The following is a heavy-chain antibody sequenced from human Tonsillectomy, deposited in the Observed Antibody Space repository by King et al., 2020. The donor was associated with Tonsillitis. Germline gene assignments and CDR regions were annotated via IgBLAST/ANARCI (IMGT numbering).Heavy chain of an antibody. Sequence: VQLQESGPGLVKPSETLSLTCTVSGVSISRYYWSWLRQPPGKGLEWIGNIYYSGNTHYNPSLKSRVTLSLDTSENQFSLKLSSMTAADTAVYYCARDRVRNWGGNWFDPWGQGTLVTVSS. J-gene: IGHJ5*02. CDR2: IYYSGNT. CDR3: ARDRVRNWGGNWFDP. CDR1: GVSISRYY. V-gene: IGHV4-59*01. D-gene: IGHD7-27*01.